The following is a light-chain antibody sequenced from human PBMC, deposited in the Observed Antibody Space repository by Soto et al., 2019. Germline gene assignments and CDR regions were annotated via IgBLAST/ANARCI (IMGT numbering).Light chain of an antibody. CDR1: SSVVGSYDL. CDR3: SSYAGSSNV. J-gene: IGLJ1*01. CDR2: EVN. V-gene: IGLV2-23*02. Sequence: QPVPTSPASVSGSPGQSNTISCTGTSSVVGSYDLVSWYQQHPGKAPKLMIYEVNKRPSGVTDRFSGSKSGNTASLTVSRLQAEYEADYYCSSYAGSSNVFGTGTKFTVL.